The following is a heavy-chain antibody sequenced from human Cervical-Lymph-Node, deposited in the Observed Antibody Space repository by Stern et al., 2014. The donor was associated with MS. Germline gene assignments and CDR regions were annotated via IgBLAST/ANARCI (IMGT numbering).Heavy chain of an antibody. V-gene: IGHV1-69*06. CDR3: ARGVGDNWFDP. Sequence: QVQLVQSGAVVKKPGSSVRVSCKASGDISWLRQAPGQRLEWVGGIIRPVGTAPYTQRFQGRLTITEDRSTNPTYIDQNILRYADTAIYYCARGVGDNWFDPWGQGTLVSVSS. CDR1: GD. CDR2: IIRPVGTA. J-gene: IGHJ5*02. D-gene: IGHD3-16*01.